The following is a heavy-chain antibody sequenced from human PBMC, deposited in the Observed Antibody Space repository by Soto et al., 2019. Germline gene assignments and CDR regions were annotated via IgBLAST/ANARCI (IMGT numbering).Heavy chain of an antibody. V-gene: IGHV1-18*01. CDR1: GYTFTSYG. CDR3: AGEVGYCSGGSCRFYYYYYMDV. D-gene: IGHD2-15*01. Sequence: ASVKVSCKASGYTFTSYGISWVRQAPGQGLEWMGWISAYNGNTNYAQKLQGRVTMTTDTSTSTAYMELRSLRSDDTAVDYCAGEVGYCSGGSCRFYYYYYMDVWGKGTTVTVSS. J-gene: IGHJ6*03. CDR2: ISAYNGNT.